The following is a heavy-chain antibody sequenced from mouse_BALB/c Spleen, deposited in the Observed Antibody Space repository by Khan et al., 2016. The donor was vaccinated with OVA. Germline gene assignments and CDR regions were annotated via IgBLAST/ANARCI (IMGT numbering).Heavy chain of an antibody. V-gene: IGHV2-9-2*01. D-gene: IGHD1-1*01. CDR1: GFSLTSYD. J-gene: IGHJ1*01. Sequence: QVQLKESGPGLVAPSQNLSITCTVSGFSLTSYDISWIRQPPGKGLEWLGVIWTGGGTNYNSAFMSRLSISKDNSKSQVFLKRNSQQSDDTAIYYCVRRGNYYGSFYWYFDVWGAGTTVTVSS. CDR2: IWTGGGT. CDR3: VRRGNYYGSFYWYFDV.